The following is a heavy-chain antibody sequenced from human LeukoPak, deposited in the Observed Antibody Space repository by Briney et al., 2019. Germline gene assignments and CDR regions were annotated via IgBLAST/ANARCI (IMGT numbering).Heavy chain of an antibody. CDR1: GYTFTNYD. CDR3: ARGSGSYSAI. D-gene: IGHD1-26*01. Sequence: ASVKVSCKASGYTFTNYDINWVRQATGQGLEWMGWMSPSSGDTGFAQKFQGRVTMTRNTSISSAYMELRSLRSDDTAVYYCARGSGSYSAIWGQGTMVTVSS. CDR2: MSPSSGDT. J-gene: IGHJ3*02. V-gene: IGHV1-8*01.